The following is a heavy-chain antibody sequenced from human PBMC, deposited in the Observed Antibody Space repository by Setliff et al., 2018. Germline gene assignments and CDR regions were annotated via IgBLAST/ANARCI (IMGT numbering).Heavy chain of an antibody. V-gene: IGHV3-7*03. CDR1: GFTISNYW. CDR2: IRQDGTNK. J-gene: IGHJ4*02. CDR3: ARWTSGSPDC. D-gene: IGHD1-26*01. Sequence: LRLSCVASGFTISNYWMAWVRQAPGKGLEWVADIRQDGTNKYYVDSVKGRFTISRDNAKNSLYLQMNSLRAEDTALYYCARWTSGSPDCWGQGTLVTVSS.